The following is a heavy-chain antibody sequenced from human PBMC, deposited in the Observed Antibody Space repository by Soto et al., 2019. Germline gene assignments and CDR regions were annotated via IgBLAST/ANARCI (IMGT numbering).Heavy chain of an antibody. CDR2: ISGSGGST. CDR3: AKRKRSCNSASCYDGAFDI. Sequence: GGSLRLSCAASGFTFSSYAMSWVRQAPGKGLDWVSAISGSGGSTYYTDSVKGRFTISRDNSKNTLYLQMNSLRAEDTAVYYCAKRKRSCNSASCYDGAFDIWGQGTKVTVSS. J-gene: IGHJ3*02. V-gene: IGHV3-23*01. CDR1: GFTFSSYA. D-gene: IGHD2-2*01.